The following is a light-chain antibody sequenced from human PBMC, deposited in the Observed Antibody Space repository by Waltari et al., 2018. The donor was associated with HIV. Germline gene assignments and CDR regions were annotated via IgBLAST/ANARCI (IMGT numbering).Light chain of an antibody. V-gene: IGLV1-40*01. Sequence: QSVLTQPPSVSGAPGQRVTISCTGSSSNIGAGYDVHWYQQLPGTAPKLLIYDNIHRPSGVPDRFSGSKSGTSASLAITGLQAEDEADYYCQSYDSSLRVFGGGTKLTVL. CDR1: SSNIGAGYD. CDR3: QSYDSSLRV. J-gene: IGLJ3*02. CDR2: DNI.